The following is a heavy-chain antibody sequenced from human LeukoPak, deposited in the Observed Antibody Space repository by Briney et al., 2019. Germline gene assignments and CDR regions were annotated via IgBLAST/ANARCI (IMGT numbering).Heavy chain of an antibody. CDR1: GGTFSSYA. V-gene: IGHV1-69*05. D-gene: IGHD2-2*01. J-gene: IGHJ4*02. Sequence: SVKVSCKASGGTFSSYAISWVRQAPGQGLEWMGGIIPIFGTANYAQKFQGRVTITTDESTSTAYMELSSLRSEDTAVYYCATVGYCSSTSCYPPLYWGQGTLVTVSS. CDR2: IIPIFGTA. CDR3: ATVGYCSSTSCYPPLY.